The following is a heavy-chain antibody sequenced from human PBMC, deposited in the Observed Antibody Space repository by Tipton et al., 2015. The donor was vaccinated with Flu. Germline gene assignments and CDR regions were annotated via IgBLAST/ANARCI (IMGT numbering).Heavy chain of an antibody. CDR3: VRGDNRDY. V-gene: IGHV3-21*06. CDR1: GFNFASHS. J-gene: IGHJ4*02. Sequence: SLRLSCVGPGFNFASHSFTWVRQAPGKGLQYVSSISGSSSLKFYAHSLRGRITISRDNAINSLYLQIDSLTDEDTALYYCVRGDNRDYWGQGTLVTVSS. CDR2: ISGSSSLK. D-gene: IGHD3-9*01.